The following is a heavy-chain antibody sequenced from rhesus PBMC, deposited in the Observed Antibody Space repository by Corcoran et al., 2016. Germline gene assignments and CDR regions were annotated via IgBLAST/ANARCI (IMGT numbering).Heavy chain of an antibody. D-gene: IGHD1-14*01. CDR2: INCSGAST. J-gene: IGHJ2*01. V-gene: IGHV4-160*01. Sequence: QVQLQESGPGLVKPSETLSLTCAVSGGSISSNYWSWIRQPPGKGLEWIGRINCSGASTDDKPSIKSRVTMSTDTSKNQCSLKLSSVTAADTAVYYCARNDRYFDLWGPGTPITISS. CDR3: ARNDRYFDL. CDR1: GGSISSNY.